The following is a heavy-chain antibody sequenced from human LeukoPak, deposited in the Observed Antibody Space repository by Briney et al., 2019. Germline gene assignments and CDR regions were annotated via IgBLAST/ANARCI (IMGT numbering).Heavy chain of an antibody. V-gene: IGHV3-48*03. CDR2: ISSSGSTI. CDR3: AKIRLKSEYSSGWVDAFDI. J-gene: IGHJ3*02. D-gene: IGHD6-19*01. Sequence: PGGSLRLSCAASGFTFSSYEMNWVRQAPGKGLEWVSYISSSGSTIYYADSVKGRFTISRDNSKNTLSLQMNSLRAEDTAIYYCAKIRLKSEYSSGWVDAFDIWGQGTMVTVSS. CDR1: GFTFSSYE.